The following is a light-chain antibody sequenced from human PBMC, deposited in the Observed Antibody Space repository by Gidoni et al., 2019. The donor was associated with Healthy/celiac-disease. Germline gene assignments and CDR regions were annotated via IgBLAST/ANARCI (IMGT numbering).Light chain of an antibody. Sequence: DVVMTQSPLSLPVTLGQPASIPCRPRQSLVYSDGNTYLNWFQQRPGQSPRRLISKVSNRDSGVPDRFSGSGSGTDFTLKISRVEAEDVGVYYCMQGTHWLPIFTFGPGTKVDIK. V-gene: IGKV2-30*01. J-gene: IGKJ3*01. CDR2: KVS. CDR1: QSLVYSDGNTY. CDR3: MQGTHWLPIFT.